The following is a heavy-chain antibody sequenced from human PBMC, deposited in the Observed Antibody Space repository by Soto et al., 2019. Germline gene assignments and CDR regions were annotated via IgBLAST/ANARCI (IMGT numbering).Heavy chain of an antibody. CDR3: ASLHSSGWYFYY. Sequence: GGSLRLSCAASGFTFSSYSMNWVRQAPGKGLEWVSSISSSSSYIYYADSVKGRFTISRDNAKNSLYLQMNSLRAEDTAVYYCASLHSSGWYFYYWGQGTLVTVS. CDR2: ISSSSSYI. V-gene: IGHV3-21*01. CDR1: GFTFSSYS. J-gene: IGHJ4*02. D-gene: IGHD6-19*01.